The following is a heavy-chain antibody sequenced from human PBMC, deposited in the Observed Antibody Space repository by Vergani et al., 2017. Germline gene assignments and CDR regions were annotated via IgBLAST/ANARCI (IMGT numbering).Heavy chain of an antibody. J-gene: IGHJ3*02. CDR2: IIPILGIA. V-gene: IGHV1-69*02. CDR3: ARALTGDRRAFDI. D-gene: IGHD7-27*01. Sequence: QVQLVQSGAEVKKPGSSVKVSCKASGGTFSSYTISWVRQAPGQGLEWMGRIIPILGIANYAQKFQGRVTITADNSTSTAYMELSSLRSEDTAVYYCARALTGDRRAFDIWGQGTMVTVSS. CDR1: GGTFSSYT.